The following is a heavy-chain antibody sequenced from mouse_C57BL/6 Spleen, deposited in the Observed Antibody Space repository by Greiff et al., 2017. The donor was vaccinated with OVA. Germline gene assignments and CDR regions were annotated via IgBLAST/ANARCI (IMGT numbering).Heavy chain of an antibody. CDR2: IHPNSGST. Sequence: QVQLQQPGTELVKPGASVKLSCKASGYTFTSYWMHWVKQRPGQGLEWIGMIHPNSGSTNYNEKFKSKATLTVDKSSSTAYMQLSSLTSEDSAVYYCARGGDYYAMDYWGQGTSVTVSS. V-gene: IGHV1-64*01. CDR1: GYTFTSYW. J-gene: IGHJ4*01. CDR3: ARGGDYYAMDY.